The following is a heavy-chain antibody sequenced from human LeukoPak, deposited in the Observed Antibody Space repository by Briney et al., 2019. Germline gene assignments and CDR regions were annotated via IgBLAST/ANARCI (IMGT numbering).Heavy chain of an antibody. Sequence: GSLRLSCAASGFTFSSYAMSWVRQPPGEGLEWIGSLYYSGNTNYNPSLKSRVTISLDTSKNQFSLKLSSVTAADTAVYYCARGSSPFDYWGQGTLVTVSS. J-gene: IGHJ4*02. CDR2: LYYSGNT. CDR1: GFTFSSYA. CDR3: ARGSSPFDY. V-gene: IGHV4-59*08.